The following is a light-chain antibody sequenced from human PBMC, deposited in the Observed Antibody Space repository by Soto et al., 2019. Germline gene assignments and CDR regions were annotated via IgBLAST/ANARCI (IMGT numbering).Light chain of an antibody. CDR3: QQYNSYSSFT. CDR2: DAS. V-gene: IGKV1-5*01. Sequence: DIQMTQSPSTLSASVGDRVTITCRASQSISSWLAWYQQKPGKAPKVLIYDASSLESGVPSRFSGSGSGTEFNLTISSLQPDDFATDYCQQYNSYSSFTFGQGTKLEIK. J-gene: IGKJ2*01. CDR1: QSISSW.